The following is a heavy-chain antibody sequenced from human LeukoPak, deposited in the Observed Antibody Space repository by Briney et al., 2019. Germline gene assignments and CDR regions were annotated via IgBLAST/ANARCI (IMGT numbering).Heavy chain of an antibody. J-gene: IGHJ4*02. D-gene: IGHD6-25*01. CDR3: AKGSGTSRPYYLDY. Sequence: GGSLRLSCAASGFAFNSYVMTWVRQAPGKGLDWFSAISGSGDSTYYADSVKGRFTISRDSSRSTMYLQMTSLTAEDTAVYYCAKGSGTSRPYYLDYWGRGTLVTVSS. CDR1: GFAFNSYV. CDR2: ISGSGDST. V-gene: IGHV3-23*01.